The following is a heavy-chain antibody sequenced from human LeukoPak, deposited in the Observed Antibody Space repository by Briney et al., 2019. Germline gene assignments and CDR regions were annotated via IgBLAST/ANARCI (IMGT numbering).Heavy chain of an antibody. CDR3: ARRNVKFSGYGRMDY. J-gene: IGHJ4*02. Sequence: GGSLRLSCAASEFTFSSHVMHWFRQAPGKGLEWVAVICADGSTAYYTDSVKGRFTISRDNAKNTLYLQMNSLRVDDTAVYYCARRNVKFSGYGRMDYWGQGTLVTVSS. CDR1: EFTFSSHV. CDR2: ICADGSTA. V-gene: IGHV3-30*03. D-gene: IGHD5-12*01.